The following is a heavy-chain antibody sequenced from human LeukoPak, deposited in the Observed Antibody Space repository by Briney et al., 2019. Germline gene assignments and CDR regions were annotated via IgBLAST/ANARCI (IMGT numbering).Heavy chain of an antibody. D-gene: IGHD6-19*01. CDR3: TRRVYNSGWYIDY. V-gene: IGHV3-21*01. Sequence: GGSLRLSCAASGFTFSSYSMNWVRQAPGKGLEWVSSISSSSSYIYYADSVKGRFTISRDNAKNSLYLQMNSLRAEDTAVYYCTRRVYNSGWYIDYWGQGTLVTVSS. J-gene: IGHJ4*02. CDR2: ISSSSSYI. CDR1: GFTFSSYS.